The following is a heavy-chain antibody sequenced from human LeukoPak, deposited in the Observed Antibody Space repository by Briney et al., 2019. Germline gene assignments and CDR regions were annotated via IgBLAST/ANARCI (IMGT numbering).Heavy chain of an antibody. Sequence: PSETLSLTCTVSGGSISSYYLSWIRQPPGKGLEWIGYIYYSGSTNYNPSLKSRVTISVDTSKNQFSLKLTSVTAADTAVYYCARGVPEYYDFWSGYFYYFDYWGQGNLVTVSS. D-gene: IGHD3-3*01. CDR1: GGSISSYY. CDR2: IYYSGST. V-gene: IGHV4-59*01. J-gene: IGHJ4*02. CDR3: ARGVPEYYDFWSGYFYYFDY.